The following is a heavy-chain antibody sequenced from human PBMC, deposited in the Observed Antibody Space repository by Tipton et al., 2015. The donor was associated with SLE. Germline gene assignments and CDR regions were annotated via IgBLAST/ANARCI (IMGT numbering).Heavy chain of an antibody. CDR3: AKDGPVADVEH. CDR1: GFTISHDW. J-gene: IGHJ4*02. D-gene: IGHD6-19*01. CDR2: IDRDGGEN. V-gene: IGHV3-7*01. Sequence: SLRLSCAASGFTISHDWMSWVRQAPGKGLEWVANIDRDGGENSYLDSVGGRFTISRDSADNSLHLQMNSLRAGDTAVYYCAKDGPVADVEHWGRGTLVSVSS.